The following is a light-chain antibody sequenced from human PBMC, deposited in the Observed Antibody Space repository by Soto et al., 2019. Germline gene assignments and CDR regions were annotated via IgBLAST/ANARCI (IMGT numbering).Light chain of an antibody. CDR3: AAWDGSLSAWV. Sequence: QSVLTQPPSASGTPGQRVTISCSGSNSNIGSNTVNWYRQLPGTAPKLLIFRNNQRPSGVPDRFSGSKSGTSASLAISGLHSEDESDYYCAAWDGSLSAWVFGGGTKLTVL. CDR2: RNN. V-gene: IGLV1-44*01. J-gene: IGLJ3*02. CDR1: NSNIGSNT.